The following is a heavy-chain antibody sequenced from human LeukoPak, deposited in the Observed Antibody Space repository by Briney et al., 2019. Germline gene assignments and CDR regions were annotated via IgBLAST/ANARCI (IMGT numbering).Heavy chain of an antibody. CDR2: INHSRST. D-gene: IGHD1-26*01. CDR1: GGSFSGYY. Sequence: SETLSLTCAVYGGSFSGYYWSWIRQPPGKGLEWIGEINHSRSTKYKSSLKSRVTISVDTSKNQFSLKLSSLTAADTAVYYCARLTRSSDHYIVGATKGYFDYWGQGTLVTVSS. J-gene: IGHJ4*02. V-gene: IGHV4-34*01. CDR3: ARLTRSSDHYIVGATKGYFDY.